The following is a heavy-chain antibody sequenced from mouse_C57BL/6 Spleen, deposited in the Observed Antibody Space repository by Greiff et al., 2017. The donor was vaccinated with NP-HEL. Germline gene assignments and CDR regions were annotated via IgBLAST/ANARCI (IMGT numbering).Heavy chain of an antibody. Sequence: EVQRVESGEGLVKPGGSLKLSCAASGFTFSSYAMSWVRQTPEKRLEWVAYISSGGDYIYYADTVKGRFTISRDNARNTLYLQMSRLKSEDTAMYYCTRGDGYEDAGLYAMDYWGQGTSVNVAS. CDR3: TRGDGYEDAGLYAMDY. CDR2: ISSGGDYI. V-gene: IGHV5-9-1*02. J-gene: IGHJ4*01. CDR1: GFTFSSYA. D-gene: IGHD2-14*01.